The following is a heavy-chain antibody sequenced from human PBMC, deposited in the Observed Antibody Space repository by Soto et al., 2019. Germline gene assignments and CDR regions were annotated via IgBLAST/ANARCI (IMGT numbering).Heavy chain of an antibody. J-gene: IGHJ4*02. CDR3: ARVGLVRGVYYFDY. Sequence: PSETLSLTCTVSGGSISSGDYYWSWIRQPPGKGLKWIGYIYYSGSTYYNPSLKSRVTISVDTSKNQFSLKLSSVTAADTAVYYCARVGLVRGVYYFDYWGQGTLVTVSS. CDR2: IYYSGST. CDR1: GGSISSGDYY. V-gene: IGHV4-30-4*01. D-gene: IGHD3-10*01.